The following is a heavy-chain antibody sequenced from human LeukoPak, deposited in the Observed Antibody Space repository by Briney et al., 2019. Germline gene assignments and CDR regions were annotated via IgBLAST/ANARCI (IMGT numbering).Heavy chain of an antibody. CDR1: GGSINTGSFF. CDR3: AGDSTGLFFDY. V-gene: IGHV4-39*02. J-gene: IGHJ4*02. D-gene: IGHD2-8*02. CDR2: MHHTGNN. Sequence: SETLCLTCTVSGGSINTGSFFWGWLRQPPGKGLEWIGSMHHTGNNYYNPSVTSRATISLDTSKNKISLTLRSVTAADTAVYYCAGDSTGLFFDYWGQGTLITVSS.